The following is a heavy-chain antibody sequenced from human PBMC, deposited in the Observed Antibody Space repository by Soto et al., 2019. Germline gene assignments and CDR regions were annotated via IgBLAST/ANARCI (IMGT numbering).Heavy chain of an antibody. D-gene: IGHD6-19*01. CDR1: GDSVSSPYY. J-gene: IGHJ4*02. CDR3: ARSAGWYAVHS. V-gene: IGHV4-4*02. CDR2: VFHTGTT. Sequence: QVQLQESGPGLVKPSGTLSLTCAVSGDSVSSPYYWCWVRQPPGKGLEWIGEVFHTGTTSYNPSLMSRVTISMDKSNHQFSLDLSYVTAADTAVYYCARSAGWYAVHSWGPGTLVIVSS.